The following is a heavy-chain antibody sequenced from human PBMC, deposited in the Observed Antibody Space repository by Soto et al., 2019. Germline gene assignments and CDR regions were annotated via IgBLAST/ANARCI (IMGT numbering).Heavy chain of an antibody. CDR2: IYSGGST. J-gene: IGHJ6*02. CDR1: GFTVSSNY. Sequence: HPGGSLRLSCAASGFTVSSNYMSWVRQAPGKGLEWVSVIYSGGSTYYADSVKGRFTISRDNSKNTLYLQMNSLRAEDTAVYYCARVPYSNHFYYYYGMDVWGQGTTVTVSS. D-gene: IGHD4-4*01. CDR3: ARVPYSNHFYYYYGMDV. V-gene: IGHV3-66*01.